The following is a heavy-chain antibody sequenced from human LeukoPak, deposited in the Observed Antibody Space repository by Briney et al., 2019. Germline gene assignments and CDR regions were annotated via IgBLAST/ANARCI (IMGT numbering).Heavy chain of an antibody. J-gene: IGHJ6*03. CDR1: GGSISSHY. D-gene: IGHD3-10*01. CDR2: IYYSGST. Sequence: SETLSLTCTVSGGSISSHYWSWIRQPPGKGLEWIGYIYYSGSTNYNPSLKSRVTISVDTSKNQFSLKLSSVTAADTAVYYCARAREGPIGQLLYSYYYYMDVWGKGTTVTVSS. V-gene: IGHV4-59*11. CDR3: ARAREGPIGQLLYSYYYYMDV.